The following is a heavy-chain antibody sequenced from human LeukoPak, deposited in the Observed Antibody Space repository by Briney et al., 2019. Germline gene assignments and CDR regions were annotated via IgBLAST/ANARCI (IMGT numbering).Heavy chain of an antibody. CDR3: ARIGDFSSGYLPYFDS. CDR2: MYYIGTT. V-gene: IGHV4-59*11. CDR1: GGSISSHY. J-gene: IGHJ4*02. Sequence: SETLSLTCTVSGGSISSHYWSWIRQSPGKGLEWIGYMYYIGTTKYNPSLESRVIILVDTSKNQFSLKVNSVTAADTAVYYCARIGDFSSGYLPYFDSWGQGTLVTVSS. D-gene: IGHD3-3*01.